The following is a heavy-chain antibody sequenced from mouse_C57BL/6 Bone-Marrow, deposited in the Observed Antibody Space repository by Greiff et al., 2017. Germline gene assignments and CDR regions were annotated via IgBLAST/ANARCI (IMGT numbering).Heavy chain of an antibody. D-gene: IGHD2-1*01. CDR1: GFTFSDYG. J-gene: IGHJ3*01. V-gene: IGHV5-17*01. CDR3: ARLEDGNYGFAY. Sequence: EVQGVESGGDLVKPGGSLKLSCAASGFTFSDYGMHWVRQAPEKGLEWVAYISSGSSTIYYADTVKGRFTISRDNAKNTLFLQMTSLRSEDTAMYYCARLEDGNYGFAYWGQGTLVTVSA. CDR2: ISSGSSTI.